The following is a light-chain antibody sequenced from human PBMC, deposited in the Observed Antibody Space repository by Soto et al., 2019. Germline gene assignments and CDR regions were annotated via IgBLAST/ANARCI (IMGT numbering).Light chain of an antibody. CDR1: SSDVGGYNS. Sequence: QSALTQPRSVSGSPGQSVTISCTGTSSDVGGYNSVSWYHQHPGKVPKLMIYDVNKRPSGVPDRFSGSKSGNTASLTISGLQAEDEADHYCCSYAGSYTYVFGSGTKVTVL. V-gene: IGLV2-11*01. CDR3: CSYAGSYTYV. J-gene: IGLJ1*01. CDR2: DVN.